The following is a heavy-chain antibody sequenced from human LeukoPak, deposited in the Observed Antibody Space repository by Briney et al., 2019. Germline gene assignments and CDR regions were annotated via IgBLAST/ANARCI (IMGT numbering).Heavy chain of an antibody. D-gene: IGHD5/OR15-5a*01. J-gene: IGHJ3*02. V-gene: IGHV3-74*01. CDR2: IKTDGSST. CDR1: GFTFSSCW. CDR3: ARGVSGTGPDI. Sequence: PGGSLRLSCAASGFTFSSCWMHWVRQAPGKGLVWVSRIKTDGSSTDYADSVKGRFTISRDNAKNMMYLQMNSLRAEDTAVYYCARGVSGTGPDIWGLGTMVTVSS.